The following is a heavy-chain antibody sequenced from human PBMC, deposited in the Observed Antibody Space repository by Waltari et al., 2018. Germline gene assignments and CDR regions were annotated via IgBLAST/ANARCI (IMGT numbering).Heavy chain of an antibody. J-gene: IGHJ3*02. D-gene: IGHD1-7*01. CDR3: ARVTFHNWNYVNGAFDI. Sequence: EVQLVESGGGLIQPGGSLRLSCAASGFTGSSNHMSWVRQAPGKGLEWVSVIYSGGSTYYADSVKGRFTISRDNSKNTLYLQMNSLRAEDTAVYYCARVTFHNWNYVNGAFDIWGQGTMVTVSS. CDR2: IYSGGST. CDR1: GFTGSSNH. V-gene: IGHV3-53*01.